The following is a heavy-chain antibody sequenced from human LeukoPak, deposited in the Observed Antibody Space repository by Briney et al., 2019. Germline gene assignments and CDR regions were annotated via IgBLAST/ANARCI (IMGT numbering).Heavy chain of an antibody. Sequence: ASVKVSCKASGYTFTGYYMHWVRQAPGQGLEWMGWINPNSGGTNYAQKFQGRVTMTRDTSISTAYMELSRLRSDDTAVYYCARESSYDFWSGYYYWGQGTLVTVSS. CDR3: ARESSYDFWSGYYY. J-gene: IGHJ4*02. CDR2: INPNSGGT. CDR1: GYTFTGYY. D-gene: IGHD3-3*01. V-gene: IGHV1-2*02.